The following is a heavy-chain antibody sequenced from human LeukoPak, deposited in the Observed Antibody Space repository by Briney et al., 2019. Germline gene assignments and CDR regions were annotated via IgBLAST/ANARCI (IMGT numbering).Heavy chain of an antibody. V-gene: IGHV4-34*01. Sequence: SETLSLTCTVSGGSISSYYWSWIRQPPGKGLEWIGEINHSGSTNYNPSLKSRVTISVDTSKNQFSLKLSSVTAADTAVYYCARGGGVWGSYKTRAFDIWGQGTMVTVSS. CDR1: GGSISSYY. J-gene: IGHJ3*02. CDR2: INHSGST. D-gene: IGHD3-16*01. CDR3: ARGGGVWGSYKTRAFDI.